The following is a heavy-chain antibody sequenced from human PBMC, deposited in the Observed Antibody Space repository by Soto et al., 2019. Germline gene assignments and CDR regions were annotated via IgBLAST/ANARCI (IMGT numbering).Heavy chain of an antibody. D-gene: IGHD2-2*01. CDR2: KSISGNT. J-gene: IGHJ4*02. CDR3: ARNRGPAASWYFDV. Sequence: PSETLSLTCTVSGGSMSDYFWTWIRQPAGKRLEWVGRKSISGNTDSNPSLMGRASMSVDTSKNQFSLSLISVTAADTALYYCARNRGPAASWYFDVWGQGILVTVSS. V-gene: IGHV4-4*07. CDR1: GGSMSDYF.